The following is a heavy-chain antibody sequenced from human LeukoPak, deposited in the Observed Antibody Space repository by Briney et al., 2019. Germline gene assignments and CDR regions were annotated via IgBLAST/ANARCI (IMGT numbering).Heavy chain of an antibody. J-gene: IGHJ6*02. V-gene: IGHV3-33*01. Sequence: GRSLRLSCAASGFTFNTYGMNWVRQAPGKGLEWVAIIWYDGSDKYYAESVKGRFTISRDNSKNTLYLQVNSLRAEDAAVYYCARVGCTGGSCLAYNYYAMDVWGQGTTVTVSS. D-gene: IGHD2-15*01. CDR3: ARVGCTGGSCLAYNYYAMDV. CDR1: GFTFNTYG. CDR2: IWYDGSDK.